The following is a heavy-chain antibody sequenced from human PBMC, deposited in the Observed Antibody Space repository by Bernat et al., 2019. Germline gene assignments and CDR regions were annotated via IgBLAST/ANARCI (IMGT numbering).Heavy chain of an antibody. V-gene: IGHV3-7*04. CDR3: ARDVGRGVIGWFDP. J-gene: IGHJ5*02. D-gene: IGHD3-10*01. CDR2: IKQDGSEK. Sequence: EVQLVESGGGLVQPGGSLRLSCAASGVTFSSYWMSWVRQAPGKGLEWVANIKQDGSEKYYVDSVKGRFTISRDHAKTSLYLQMNSLRAAHTAVYYCARDVGRGVIGWFDPWGQGTLVSVSS. CDR1: GVTFSSYW.